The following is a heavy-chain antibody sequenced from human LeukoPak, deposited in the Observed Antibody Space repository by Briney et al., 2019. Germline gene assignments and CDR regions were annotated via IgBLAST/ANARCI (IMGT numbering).Heavy chain of an antibody. Sequence: GGSLRLSCAASGFTFSSYGMHWVRQAPGKGLEWVAVISYDGSNKYYADSVKGRFTISRDNSKNTLYLQMSSLRAEDTAVYYCVKENTAMVFVYWGQGTLVTVSS. D-gene: IGHD5-18*01. J-gene: IGHJ4*02. CDR1: GFTFSSYG. CDR2: ISYDGSNK. V-gene: IGHV3-30*18. CDR3: VKENTAMVFVY.